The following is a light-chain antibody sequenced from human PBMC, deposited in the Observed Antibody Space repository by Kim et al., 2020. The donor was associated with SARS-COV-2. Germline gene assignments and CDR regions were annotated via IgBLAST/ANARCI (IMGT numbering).Light chain of an antibody. CDR3: SSYTSSATVV. CDR1: SSDVGGYNY. J-gene: IGLJ2*01. CDR2: DVS. Sequence: QSVLTQPASVSGSPGQSITIPCTATSSDVGGYNYVSWYQPHPGKAPKLMIYDVSNRPSGVSNRFSGSKSGNTASLTISGLQAEDEADYYCSSYTSSATVVFGGGTQLTVL. V-gene: IGLV2-14*03.